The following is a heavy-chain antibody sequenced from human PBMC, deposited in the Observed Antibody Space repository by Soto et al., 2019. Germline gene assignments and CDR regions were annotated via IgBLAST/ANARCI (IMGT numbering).Heavy chain of an antibody. J-gene: IGHJ6*02. CDR1: GFTFSSYA. Sequence: GSLRLSCAASGFTFSSYAMHWVRQAPGKGLEWVAVISYDGSNKYYADSVKGRFTISRDNSKNTLYLQMNSQRAEDTAVYYCARVGGHYYYYYGMDVWGQGTTVTVSS. V-gene: IGHV3-30-3*01. D-gene: IGHD3-16*01. CDR2: ISYDGSNK. CDR3: ARVGGHYYYYYGMDV.